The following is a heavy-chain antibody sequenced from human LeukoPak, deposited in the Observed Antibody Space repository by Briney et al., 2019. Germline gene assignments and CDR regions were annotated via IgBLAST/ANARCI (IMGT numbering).Heavy chain of an antibody. CDR3: ARGRCVGSTSCYYFDY. V-gene: IGHV1-18*01. Sequence: ASVKVSCKASGYTFTSYGISWVRQAPGQGLEWMGWISAYNGNTNYAQKLQGRVTITRNTSISTAYMELSSLRSEDTAVYYCARGRCVGSTSCYYFDYWGQGTLVTVSS. CDR1: GYTFTSYG. J-gene: IGHJ4*02. CDR2: ISAYNGNT. D-gene: IGHD2-2*01.